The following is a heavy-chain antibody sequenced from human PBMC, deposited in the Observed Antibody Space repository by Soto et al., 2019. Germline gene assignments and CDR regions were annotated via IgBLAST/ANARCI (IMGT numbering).Heavy chain of an antibody. Sequence: QVQLMQSGAEVKKPGASVKVSCKASGDTFTNYYIHWVRQAPGQGLEWMGTVNPSGGHTTYAQHFRGRVTMTRDTSTSTLYMELTSLTSDDTAVYYCARGGHVVVVTAALDYWGQGPLVTVSS. CDR1: GDTFTNYY. CDR3: ARGGHVVVVTAALDY. CDR2: VNPSGGHT. V-gene: IGHV1-46*01. D-gene: IGHD2-21*02. J-gene: IGHJ4*02.